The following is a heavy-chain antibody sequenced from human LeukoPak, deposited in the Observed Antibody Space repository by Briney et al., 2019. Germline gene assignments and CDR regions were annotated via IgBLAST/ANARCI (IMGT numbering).Heavy chain of an antibody. V-gene: IGHV4-34*01. Sequence: PSETLSLTCAVYSGSFSGYYWSWIRQPPGRGLEWIGEIDHSGNTNYNPSLKSRATISLDTSKNQFSLRLTSVTAADTAVYYCARGSSGPRLAYWGQGTLVTVSS. CDR3: ARGSSGPRLAY. CDR2: IDHSGNT. CDR1: SGSFSGYY. J-gene: IGHJ4*02. D-gene: IGHD3-22*01.